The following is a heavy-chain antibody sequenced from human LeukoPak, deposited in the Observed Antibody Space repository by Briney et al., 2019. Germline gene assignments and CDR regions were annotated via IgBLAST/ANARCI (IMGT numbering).Heavy chain of an antibody. CDR1: GYTFTGYY. D-gene: IGHD3-22*01. CDR3: ARAHIKRSGYADY. V-gene: IGHV1-2*06. CDR2: INPNSGGT. J-gene: IGHJ4*02. Sequence: GASVKVSCKASGYTFTGYYMHWVRQAPGQGLEWMGRINPNSGGTNYAQKFQGRVTITRNTSISTAYMELSSLRSEDTAVYYCARAHIKRSGYADYWGQGTLVTVSS.